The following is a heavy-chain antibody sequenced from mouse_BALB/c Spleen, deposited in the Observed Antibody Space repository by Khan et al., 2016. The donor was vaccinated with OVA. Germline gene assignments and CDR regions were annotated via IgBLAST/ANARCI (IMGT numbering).Heavy chain of an antibody. CDR3: ARGGSSGPAWFTY. CDR1: GYSITNGYF. J-gene: IGHJ3*01. V-gene: IGHV3-6*02. D-gene: IGHD3-1*01. CDR2: IRCDGNT. Sequence: EVQLQESGPGLVKPSQSLSLTCSVTGYSITNGYFWNWIRQFPGNNLEWMGYIRCDGNTNYNPSLKNRISITRDTSKNQFFLNLNSVTPEDTATYYCARGGSSGPAWFTYWGQGTLVTVSA.